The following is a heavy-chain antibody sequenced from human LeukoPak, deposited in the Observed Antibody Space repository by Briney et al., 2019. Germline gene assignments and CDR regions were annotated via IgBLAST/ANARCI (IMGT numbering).Heavy chain of an antibody. CDR2: IIPIFGTA. J-gene: IGHJ4*02. CDR1: GGTFSSYA. V-gene: IGHV1-69*05. D-gene: IGHD5-24*01. Sequence: ASVKVSCKASGGTFSSYAISWVRQAPGQGLEWMGGIIPIFGTANYAQKFQGRVTITTDESTGTAYMELSSLRSEDTAVYYCARGARWLQFWYLDYWGQGTLVTVSS. CDR3: ARGARWLQFWYLDY.